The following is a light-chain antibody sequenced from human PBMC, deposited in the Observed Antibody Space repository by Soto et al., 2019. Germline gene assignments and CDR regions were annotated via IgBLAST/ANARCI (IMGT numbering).Light chain of an antibody. CDR1: ETVRSN. Sequence: VMTQSTDPLSVSPGERATLSCRASETVRSNLAWYQQKPGQAPRLIIYAASTRATGIPARFSGSGSGTEFTLTISSLQSEDAAVYYCQQYNKWPRTLGQGTKVDI. V-gene: IGKV3D-15*01. CDR2: AAS. J-gene: IGKJ1*01. CDR3: QQYNKWPRT.